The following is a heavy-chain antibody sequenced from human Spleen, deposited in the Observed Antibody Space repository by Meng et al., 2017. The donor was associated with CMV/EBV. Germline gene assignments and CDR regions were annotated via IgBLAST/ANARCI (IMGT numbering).Heavy chain of an antibody. Sequence: GESLKISCAASGFTFTTSWMSWVRQAPGKGLEWVANIRQDGSERYYVDSVKDRFTISRDNAKNSLYLQMNSLRVEDTAVYYCARDGWSGVKENWGQGTLVTVSS. CDR1: GFTFTTSW. CDR2: IRQDGSER. J-gene: IGHJ4*02. V-gene: IGHV3-7*01. CDR3: ARDGWSGVKEN. D-gene: IGHD3-10*01.